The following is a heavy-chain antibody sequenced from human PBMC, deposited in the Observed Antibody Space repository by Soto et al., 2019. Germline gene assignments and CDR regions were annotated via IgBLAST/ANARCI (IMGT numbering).Heavy chain of an antibody. CDR3: AGSVY. Sequence: EVQLVESGGGLVQPVGSLRLSCAGSGFTFTSYWMKWVRRAPGKGLEWVANIKQDGSEKYYVDSVKGRFTISRDNAKNSLYLQMNSLRAEDTAVYYCAGSVYWGQGTLVTVSS. CDR1: GFTFTSYW. CDR2: IKQDGSEK. J-gene: IGHJ4*02. D-gene: IGHD3-10*01. V-gene: IGHV3-7*01.